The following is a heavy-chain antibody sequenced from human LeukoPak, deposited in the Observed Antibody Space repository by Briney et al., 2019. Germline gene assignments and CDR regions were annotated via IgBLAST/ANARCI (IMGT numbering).Heavy chain of an antibody. CDR2: ISGSGGST. Sequence: GGSLLLSCAASGFTFSSYAMSWVRPAPGKGLEWVSGISGSGGSTYYADSVKGRFTISRYNSKNTLYLQMNSLRAEDTAVYYCAIGSFDYWGQGTLVTVSS. V-gene: IGHV3-23*01. CDR1: GFTFSSYA. D-gene: IGHD2-15*01. J-gene: IGHJ4*02. CDR3: AIGSFDY.